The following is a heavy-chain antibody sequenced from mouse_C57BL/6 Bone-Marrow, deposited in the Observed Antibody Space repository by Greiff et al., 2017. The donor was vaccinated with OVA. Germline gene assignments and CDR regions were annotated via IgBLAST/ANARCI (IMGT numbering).Heavy chain of an antibody. CDR1: GYTFTSYT. Sequence: QVQLQQSGAELARPGASVKMSCKASGYTFTSYTMHWVKQRPGQGLEWIGYINPSSGYTKYNQKFKDKATLTADKSSSTAYMQLSSLTSEDSAVYYCARTIYYDYDGWFAYWGQGTLVTVSA. J-gene: IGHJ3*01. CDR2: INPSSGYT. D-gene: IGHD2-4*01. V-gene: IGHV1-4*01. CDR3: ARTIYYDYDGWFAY.